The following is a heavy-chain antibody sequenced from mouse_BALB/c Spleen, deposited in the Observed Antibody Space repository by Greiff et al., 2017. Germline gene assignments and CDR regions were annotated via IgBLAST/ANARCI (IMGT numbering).Heavy chain of an antibody. CDR1: GFTFSSFG. D-gene: IGHD2-4*01. CDR2: ISSGSSTI. J-gene: IGHJ4*01. CDR3: ARGGITNAMDY. Sequence: LVESGGGLVQPGGSRKLSCAASGFTFSSFGMHWVRQAPEKGLEWVAYISSGSSTIYYADTVKGRFTISRDNPKNTLFLQMTSLRSEDTAMYYCARGGITNAMDYWGQGTSVTVSS. V-gene: IGHV5-17*02.